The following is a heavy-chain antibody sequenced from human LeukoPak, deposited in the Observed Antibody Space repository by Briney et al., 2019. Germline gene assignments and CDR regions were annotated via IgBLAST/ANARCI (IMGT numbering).Heavy chain of an antibody. Sequence: GGSLRLSCAASGFTVSSNYMSWVRQAPGKGLEWVSVIYSGGSTYYADSVKGRFTISRDNSKNTLYLQMNSLRAEGTAVYYCARAEGYCSGGSCYFGYWGQGTLVTVSS. D-gene: IGHD2-15*01. V-gene: IGHV3-53*01. CDR1: GFTVSSNY. CDR2: IYSGGST. CDR3: ARAEGYCSGGSCYFGY. J-gene: IGHJ4*02.